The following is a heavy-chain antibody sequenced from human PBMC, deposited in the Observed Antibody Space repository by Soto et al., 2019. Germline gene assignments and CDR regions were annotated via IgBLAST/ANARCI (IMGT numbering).Heavy chain of an antibody. J-gene: IGHJ3*02. D-gene: IGHD6-13*01. V-gene: IGHV3-7*05. CDR1: GFTFGSYW. CDR2: IKRDGSNK. CDR3: ARDVSPGSSSLYLDAFDI. Sequence: EVQLVESGGTLVQPGGSLRLSCEGSGFTFGSYWMTWVRQAPGKGLEWVANIKRDGSNKSYLDSVRGRFTISRDNAKNSLYLQMSSLRAEDTALYDCARDVSPGSSSLYLDAFDIWGQGTMVTVSS.